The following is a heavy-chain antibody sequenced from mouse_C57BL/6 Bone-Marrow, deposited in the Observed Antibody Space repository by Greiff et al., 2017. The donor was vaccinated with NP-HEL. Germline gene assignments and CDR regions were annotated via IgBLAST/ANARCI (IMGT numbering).Heavy chain of an antibody. CDR3: AIIFYYYAMDY. J-gene: IGHJ4*01. Sequence: VQVVESGPGLVQPSQSLSITCTVSGFSLTSYGVHWVRQPPGKGLEWLGVIWSGGSTDYNAAFISRLSISKDNSKSQVFFKMNSLQADDTAIYYCAIIFYYYAMDYWGQGTSVTVSS. CDR1: GFSLTSYG. CDR2: IWSGGST. V-gene: IGHV2-4*01.